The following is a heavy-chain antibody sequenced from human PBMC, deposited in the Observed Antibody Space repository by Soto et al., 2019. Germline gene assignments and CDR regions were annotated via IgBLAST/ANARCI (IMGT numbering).Heavy chain of an antibody. Sequence: SETLSVTCAVYGGSFSGYYWSWIRQPPGKGLEWIGYIYHSGSTYYNPSLKSRVTISVDRSKNQFSLKLSSVTAADTAVYYCARVPYRWGQGTLVTVSS. CDR2: IYHSGST. CDR3: ARVPYR. J-gene: IGHJ5*02. D-gene: IGHD2-2*01. CDR1: GGSFSGYY. V-gene: IGHV4-34*01.